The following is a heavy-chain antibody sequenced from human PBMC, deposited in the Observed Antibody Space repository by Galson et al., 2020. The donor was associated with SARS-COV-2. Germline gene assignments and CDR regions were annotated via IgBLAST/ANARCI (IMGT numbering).Heavy chain of an antibody. CDR3: ARWGSCWYAGDYCGY. V-gene: IGHV4-34*01. CDR2: INHSGST. D-gene: IGHD6-19*01. Sequence: SETLSLTCAVYGGSFSGYYWSWIRQPPGKGLEWIGEINHSGSTHYNPSLKSRVTISVDTSKNQFSLKLSSVTAADTAVYYCARWGSCWYAGDYCGYWCQGTLVTVSS. J-gene: IGHJ4*02. CDR1: GGSFSGYY.